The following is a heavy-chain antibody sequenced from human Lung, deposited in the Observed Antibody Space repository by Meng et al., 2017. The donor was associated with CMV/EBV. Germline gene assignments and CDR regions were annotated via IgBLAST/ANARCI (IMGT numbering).Heavy chain of an antibody. D-gene: IGHD1-1*01. Sequence: SETLSLTCAVYGGSLTDYFWSWIRQSPEKGLEWIGDISHGGRTNYNPSLKSRVTISVDTSNNQFSLRVASVTAADTAGYYCARGRTDFDSWGQGTLVTVSS. CDR3: ARGRTDFDS. J-gene: IGHJ4*02. CDR2: ISHGGRT. V-gene: IGHV4-34*01. CDR1: GGSLTDYF.